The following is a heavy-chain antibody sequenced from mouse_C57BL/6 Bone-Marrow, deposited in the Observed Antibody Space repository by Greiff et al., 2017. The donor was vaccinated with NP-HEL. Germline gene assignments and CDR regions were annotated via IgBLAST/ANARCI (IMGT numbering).Heavy chain of an antibody. CDR2: IYPRSGNT. CDR1: GYTFTSYG. Sequence: VQLQQSGAELARPGASVKLSCKASGYTFTSYGISWVKQRTGQGLEWIGEIYPRSGNTYYNEKFKGKATLTADKSSSPAYMELRSLTSEDSAVYFCARPYYGNYAWFAYWGQGTLVTVSA. J-gene: IGHJ3*01. CDR3: ARPYYGNYAWFAY. V-gene: IGHV1-81*01. D-gene: IGHD2-10*01.